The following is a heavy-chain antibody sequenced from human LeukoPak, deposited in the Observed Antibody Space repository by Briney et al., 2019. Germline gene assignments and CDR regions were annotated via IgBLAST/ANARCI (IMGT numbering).Heavy chain of an antibody. CDR3: ARGLNDFWSGYYSY. D-gene: IGHD3-3*01. CDR1: GFMFSKNA. J-gene: IGHJ4*02. Sequence: GGSLRLSCAASGFMFSKNAMHWVRQAPGKGLECVAFIRHDGTKKDYADSVKGRFTISRDNSKNTLYLQMNSLRAEDTAVYYCARGLNDFWSGYYSYWGQGTLATVSS. V-gene: IGHV3-30*02. CDR2: IRHDGTKK.